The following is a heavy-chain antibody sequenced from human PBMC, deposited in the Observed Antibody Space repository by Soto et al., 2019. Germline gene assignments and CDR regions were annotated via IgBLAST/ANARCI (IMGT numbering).Heavy chain of an antibody. J-gene: IGHJ4*02. D-gene: IGHD5-18*01. CDR1: GFTFSSYA. CDR3: AKYPDIQLWAGHFDT. CDR2: ISGSGGST. V-gene: IGHV3-23*01. Sequence: PGVSLRLSCAASGFTFSSYAMSWVRQAPGKGLEWVSAISGSGGSTYYADSVKGRFTISRDNSKNTLYLQMNSLRAEDTAVYYCAKYPDIQLWAGHFDTWGQGTLVTVSS.